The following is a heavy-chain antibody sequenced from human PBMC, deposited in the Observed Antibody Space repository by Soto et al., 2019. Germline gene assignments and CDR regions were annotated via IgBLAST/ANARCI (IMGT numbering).Heavy chain of an antibody. CDR1: GFIFSSDW. CDR3: AKLDAGFYGIDV. D-gene: IGHD5-18*01. V-gene: IGHV3-74*01. J-gene: IGHJ6*02. Sequence: GGSLRLSCAASGFIFSSDWMHWVRQAPGKGLVWVSRINTDGSGTSYADSVKGRFTISRDNSKNMLYLQMNSLRAEDTAVYYCAKLDAGFYGIDVWGQGTTVTVSS. CDR2: INTDGSGT.